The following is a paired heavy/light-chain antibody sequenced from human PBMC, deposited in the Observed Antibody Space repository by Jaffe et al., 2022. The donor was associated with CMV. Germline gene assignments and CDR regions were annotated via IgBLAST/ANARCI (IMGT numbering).Light chain of an antibody. CDR3: QQYYSTPPG. Sequence: DIVMTQSPDSLAVSLGERATINCKSSQSVLYSSNNKNYLAWYQQKPGQPPKLLIYWASTRESGVPDRFSGSGSGTDFTLTISSLQAEDVAVYYCQQYYSTPPGFGQGTKVEIK. CDR2: WAS. CDR1: QSVLYSSNNKNY. J-gene: IGKJ1*01. V-gene: IGKV4-1*01.
Heavy chain of an antibody. J-gene: IGHJ6*03. CDR2: IWYDGSNK. Sequence: QVQLVESGGGVVQPGRSLRLSCAASGFTFSSYGMHWVRQAPGKGLEWVAVIWYDGSNKYYADSVKGRFTISRDNSKNTLYLQMNSLRAEDTAVYYCARDALGSHQSPTDSFYYYYYYMDVWGKGTTVTVSS. CDR1: GFTFSSYG. CDR3: ARDALGSHQSPTDSFYYYYYYMDV. V-gene: IGHV3-33*08. D-gene: IGHD3-10*01.